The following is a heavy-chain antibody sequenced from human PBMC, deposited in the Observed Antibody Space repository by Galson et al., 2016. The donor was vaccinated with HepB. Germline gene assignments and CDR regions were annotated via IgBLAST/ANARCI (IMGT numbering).Heavy chain of an antibody. D-gene: IGHD6-19*01. V-gene: IGHV1-18*01. J-gene: IGHJ4*02. CDR2: ISAYNGNT. CDR3: ARETIWGSGWYHY. CDR1: GYTFTSYG. Sequence: SVKVSCKASGYTFTSYGISWVRQAPGQGLQWMGWISAYNGNTNYAQKLQGRVTMTTDTSTSPAYMERRSQRSDDTAVYYCARETIWGSGWYHYWGQGTLVTVSS.